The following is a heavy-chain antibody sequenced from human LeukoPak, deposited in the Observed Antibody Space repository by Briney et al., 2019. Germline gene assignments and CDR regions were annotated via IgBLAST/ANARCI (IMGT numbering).Heavy chain of an antibody. J-gene: IGHJ4*02. CDR3: ARGMRGFPVVFGF. CDR1: GDSISTYY. Sequence: SETLPLTCTVSGDSISTYYWSWIRQPPGKGLEWIGYIYYSGSTNYNPSLKSRVTISVDTSKNQFSLRLRSVTAADTAVYYCARGMRGFPVVFGFWGQGTLVTGSS. D-gene: IGHD4-23*01. CDR2: IYYSGST. V-gene: IGHV4-59*01.